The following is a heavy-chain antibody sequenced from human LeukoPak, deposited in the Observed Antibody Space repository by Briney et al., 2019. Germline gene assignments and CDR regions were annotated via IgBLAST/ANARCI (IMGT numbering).Heavy chain of an antibody. CDR3: ARVYSSSWYEGYYYYMDV. J-gene: IGHJ6*03. CDR1: GFTFSSYG. Sequence: GGSLRLSCAASGFTFSSYGMHWVRQAPGKGLEWVAVMWYDGSNKYYADSVKGRFTISRDNSKNTLYLQMNSLRAEDTAVYYCARVYSSSWYEGYYYYMDVWGKGTTVTVSS. V-gene: IGHV3-33*01. D-gene: IGHD6-13*01. CDR2: MWYDGSNK.